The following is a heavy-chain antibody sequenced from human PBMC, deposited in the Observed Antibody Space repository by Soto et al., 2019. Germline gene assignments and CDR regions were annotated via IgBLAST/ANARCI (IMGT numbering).Heavy chain of an antibody. Sequence: LRLSCAGSGSTVSDQYMDWVRQAPGKGLEWVGRSGNKANSDTTEYGSSVKGRFTISRDDSWNSMFLQMNNLKTEDTAVYYCTRGYSGASVYAFDIWGPGTLVTVS. J-gene: IGHJ3*02. CDR1: GSTVSDQY. CDR3: TRGYSGASVYAFDI. V-gene: IGHV3-72*01. D-gene: IGHD1-26*01. CDR2: SGNKANSDTT.